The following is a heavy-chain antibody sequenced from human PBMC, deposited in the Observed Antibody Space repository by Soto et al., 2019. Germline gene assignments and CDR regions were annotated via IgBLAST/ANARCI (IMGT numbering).Heavy chain of an antibody. CDR2: ISGSGGST. J-gene: IGHJ2*01. CDR1: GFTFSSYA. V-gene: IGHV3-23*01. CDR3: AKSVDTAMVLSYFDL. D-gene: IGHD5-18*01. Sequence: EVQLLESGGGLVQPGGSLRLSCAASGFTFSSYAMSWVRQAPGKGLEWVSAISGSGGSTYYADSVKGRFTISRDNSXXTLYLQMNSLRAEDTAVYYCAKSVDTAMVLSYFDLWGRGTLVTVSS.